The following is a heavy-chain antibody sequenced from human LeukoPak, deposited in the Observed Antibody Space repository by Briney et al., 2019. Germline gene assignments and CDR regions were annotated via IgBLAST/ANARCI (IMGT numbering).Heavy chain of an antibody. D-gene: IGHD1-26*01. CDR3: ARAFGIVGATVDY. J-gene: IGHJ4*02. CDR2: ISSSSSYI. Sequence: GGSLRLSCAASGFTFSSYGMHWVRQAPGKGREWVSSISSSSSYIYYADSVKGRFTISRDNAKNSLYLQMNSLRAEDTAVYYCARAFGIVGATVDYWGQGTLVTVSS. V-gene: IGHV3-21*01. CDR1: GFTFSSYG.